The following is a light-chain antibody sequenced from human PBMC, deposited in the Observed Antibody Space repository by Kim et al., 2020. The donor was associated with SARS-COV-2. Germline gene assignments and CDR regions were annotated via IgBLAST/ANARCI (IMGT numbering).Light chain of an antibody. CDR2: GKN. CDR1: SLRSYY. V-gene: IGLV3-19*01. Sequence: SSELTQDPAVSVALGQTVRITCQGDSLRSYYASWYQQKPGQAPVLVIYGKNNRPSGIPDRFSGSSSGNTASLTITGAQAEDEADYYCNSRDSSGNAYVFGTGTKVTFL. CDR3: NSRDSSGNAYV. J-gene: IGLJ1*01.